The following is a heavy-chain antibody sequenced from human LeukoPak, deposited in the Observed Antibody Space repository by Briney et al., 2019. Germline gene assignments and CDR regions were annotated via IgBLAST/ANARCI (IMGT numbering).Heavy chain of an antibody. CDR1: GDSISRSTYY. V-gene: IGHV4-39*02. D-gene: IGHD6-25*01. CDR3: ARSSGTGTFSY. CDR2: VYYGRSP. J-gene: IGHJ4*02. Sequence: SETLSLTCTVSGDSISRSTYYWAWNRQPPGKGLEWIGSVYYGRSPYYNPSLESRATISVDTSKNHFSLKMSSVTAADTAVYYCARSSGTGTFSYWGQGTLVTVSS.